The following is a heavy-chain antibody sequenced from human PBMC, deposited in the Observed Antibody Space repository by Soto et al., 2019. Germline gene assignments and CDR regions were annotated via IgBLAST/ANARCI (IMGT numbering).Heavy chain of an antibody. CDR1: GFTFPTYA. J-gene: IGHJ3*02. CDR2: ISRRGGTT. CDR3: ATIQAGYDSCRYFSAFDI. V-gene: IGHV3-23*01. D-gene: IGHD3-22*01. Sequence: PGGSLRLSCAASGFTFPTYAMSWVRQAPGKGLESVSVISRRGGTTYYADSVKGRFTISRDNSKNTLYLQMNSLRAEDRAVYYCATIQAGYDSCRYFSAFDIWGQGTMVTVSS.